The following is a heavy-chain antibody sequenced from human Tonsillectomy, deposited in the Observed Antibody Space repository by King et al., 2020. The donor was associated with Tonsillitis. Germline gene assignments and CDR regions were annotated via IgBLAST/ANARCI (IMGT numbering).Heavy chain of an antibody. Sequence: VQLQESGPGLVKPSETLSLTCTVSGGSISSDYWSWIRQPAGKGLEWIGRVYISGSTNFNPSLKSRVTIPVDTSKIQFSLKLSSVTAADTAVYYCARSTSSGWYYFDYWGQGTLVTVSS. CDR3: ARSTSSGWYYFDY. CDR1: GGSISSDY. D-gene: IGHD6-19*01. J-gene: IGHJ4*02. V-gene: IGHV4-4*07. CDR2: VYISGST.